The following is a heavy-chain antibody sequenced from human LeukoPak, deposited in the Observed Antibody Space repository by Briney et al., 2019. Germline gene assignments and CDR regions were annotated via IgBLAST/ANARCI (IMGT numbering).Heavy chain of an antibody. CDR3: AGDLSPPTYYYGAGSNY. J-gene: IGHJ4*02. CDR1: GFTVSSNY. D-gene: IGHD3-10*01. Sequence: GGSLRLSCAASGFTVSSNYMSWVRQAPGKGLEWVSVIYSGGSTYYADSVKGRFTISRDTSKNTPYLQMNSLRAEDTAVYYCAGDLSPPTYYYGAGSNYWGQGTLVTVSS. V-gene: IGHV3-66*01. CDR2: IYSGGST.